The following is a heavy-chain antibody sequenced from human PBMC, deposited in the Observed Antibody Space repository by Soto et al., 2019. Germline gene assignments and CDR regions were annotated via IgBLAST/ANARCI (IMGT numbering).Heavy chain of an antibody. CDR2: LSNDGKYE. CDR3: AKVGGLLASGFFGNHAIDF. D-gene: IGHD3-3*01. CDR1: GFTLISYS. Sequence: PGRSLRLSCVASGFTLISYSMHWVRQAPGKGLEWVAVLSNDGKYEYYADSVKGRFTISRDNSKNTLFLQLNSLGAEDTAIYYCAKVGGLLASGFFGNHAIDFWGHGTQVTVS. J-gene: IGHJ4*01. V-gene: IGHV3-30*18.